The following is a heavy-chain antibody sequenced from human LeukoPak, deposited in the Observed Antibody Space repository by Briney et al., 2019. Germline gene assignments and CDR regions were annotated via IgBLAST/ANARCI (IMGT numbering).Heavy chain of an antibody. V-gene: IGHV4-59*01. D-gene: IGHD2-2*01. CDR1: GGSISSYY. CDR3: ARNLGYCSSTSCYRGPYFDY. CDR2: IYYSGST. Sequence: PSETLSLTCTVSGGSISSYYWSWIRQPPGKGLEWIGYIYYSGSTNYNPSLKSRGTISVDTSKNQFSLKLSSVTAADTAVYYCARNLGYCSSTSCYRGPYFDYWGQGTLVTVSS. J-gene: IGHJ4*02.